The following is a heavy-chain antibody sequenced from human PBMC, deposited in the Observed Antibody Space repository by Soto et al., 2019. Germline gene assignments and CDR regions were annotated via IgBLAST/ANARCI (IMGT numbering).Heavy chain of an antibody. CDR1: GFTFRTYW. CDR3: ARDGSTSWYSYDYHGMVV. Sequence: EVQLVESGGGLVQPGGSLRLSCAASGFTFRTYWLSWVRQVPGKGLEWVANINLDGSEKNYVDSVKGRFTISRDNARNSLYLQMSSLRAEDTAVYYCARDGSTSWYSYDYHGMVVWGQGTTVTVSS. CDR2: INLDGSEK. D-gene: IGHD5-18*01. J-gene: IGHJ6*02. V-gene: IGHV3-7*05.